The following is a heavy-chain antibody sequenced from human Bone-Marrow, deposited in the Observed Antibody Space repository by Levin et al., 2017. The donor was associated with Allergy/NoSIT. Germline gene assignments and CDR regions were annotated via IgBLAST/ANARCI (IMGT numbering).Heavy chain of an antibody. Sequence: GGSLRLSCAASGFTFSRYSTHWVRQAPGKGLEWVAVKWSDGTTTYYADSVKGRFTISRGNPENTLYLQMDSLRAEDTAVYYCAREGSVTRMRSFDFWGQGILVTVSS. CDR2: KWSDGTTT. CDR3: AREGSVTRMRSFDF. CDR1: GFTFSRYS. J-gene: IGHJ4*02. V-gene: IGHV3-33*08. D-gene: IGHD2-21*02.